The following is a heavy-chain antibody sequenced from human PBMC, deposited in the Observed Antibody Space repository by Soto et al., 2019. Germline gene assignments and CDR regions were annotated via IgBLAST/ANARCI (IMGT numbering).Heavy chain of an antibody. CDR2: IYPGDSDT. V-gene: IGHV5-51*01. Sequence: GESLKISCKGSGYSFTSYWIGWVRQMPGKGLESMGIIYPGDSDTRYSPSFQGQVTISADKSISTAYLQWSSLKASDTAMYYCARTAAAGKYHYVMDFRGQGSTVIVSS. D-gene: IGHD6-13*01. CDR3: ARTAAAGKYHYVMDF. J-gene: IGHJ6*02. CDR1: GYSFTSYW.